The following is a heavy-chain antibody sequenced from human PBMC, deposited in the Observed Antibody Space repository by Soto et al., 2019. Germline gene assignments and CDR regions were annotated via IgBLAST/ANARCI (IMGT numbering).Heavy chain of an antibody. Sequence: PGGSLRLSCAASGFTFSSYGMDGVRQAPGKGLEWVAVISYDGSNKYYADSVKGRFTISRDNSKNTLYLQMNSLRAEDTAVYYCAKDVLRFLEWLAFYGMDVWGQGTTVTAP. CDR2: ISYDGSNK. D-gene: IGHD3-3*01. J-gene: IGHJ6*02. CDR3: AKDVLRFLEWLAFYGMDV. CDR1: GFTFSSYG. V-gene: IGHV3-30*18.